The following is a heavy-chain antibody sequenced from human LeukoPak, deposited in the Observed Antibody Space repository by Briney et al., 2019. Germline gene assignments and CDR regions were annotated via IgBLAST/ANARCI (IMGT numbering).Heavy chain of an antibody. CDR1: GFTFSSYA. J-gene: IGHJ4*02. CDR3: AKGRNIAVAGIC. D-gene: IGHD6-19*01. V-gene: IGHV3-23*01. Sequence: GGSLRLSCAASGFTFSSYAMSWVRQAPGKGLEWVSAISGSGGSTYYADSVKGRFTISRDNSKNTLYLQMNSLRAEDTAVYYRAKGRNIAVAGICWGQGTLVTVSS. CDR2: ISGSGGST.